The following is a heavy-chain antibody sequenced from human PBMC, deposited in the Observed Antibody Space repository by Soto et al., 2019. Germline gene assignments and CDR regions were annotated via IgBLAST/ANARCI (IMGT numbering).Heavy chain of an antibody. CDR3: AKDLRYYGSGSYYNYYYYGMDV. CDR2: ISYDGSNK. D-gene: IGHD3-10*01. Sequence: GGSLRLSCAASGFTFSSYGMHWVRQAPGKGLEWVAVISYDGSNKYYADSVKGRFTISRDNSKNTLYLQMNSLRAEDTAVYYCAKDLRYYGSGSYYNYYYYGMDVWGQGTTVTVSS. J-gene: IGHJ6*02. V-gene: IGHV3-30*18. CDR1: GFTFSSYG.